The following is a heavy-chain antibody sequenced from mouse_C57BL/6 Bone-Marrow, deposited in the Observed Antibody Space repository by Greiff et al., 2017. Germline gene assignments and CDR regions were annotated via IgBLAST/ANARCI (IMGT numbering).Heavy chain of an antibody. V-gene: IGHV2-3*01. J-gene: IGHJ3*01. D-gene: IGHD3-2*02. Sequence: QVQLKESGPGLVAPSQSLSITCPVSGFSLTSYGVSWVRQPPGKGLEWLGVIWGDGSTNNHSALISRLSISKNNSKSQVFLKLNSRQTDNTATYYCAKGRTAQDPLFAYWGQGTLVTVSA. CDR1: GFSLTSYG. CDR3: AKGRTAQDPLFAY. CDR2: IWGDGST.